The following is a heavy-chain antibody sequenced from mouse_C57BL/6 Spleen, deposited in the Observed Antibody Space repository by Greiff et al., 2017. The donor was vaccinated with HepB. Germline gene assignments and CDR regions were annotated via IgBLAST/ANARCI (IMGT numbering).Heavy chain of an antibody. CDR1: GYTFTSYW. CDR2: IHPNSGST. CDR3: ARWVAVVAPDY. Sequence: QVQLQQPGAELVKPGASVKLSCKASGYTFTSYWMHWVKQRPGQGLEWIGMIHPNSGSTNYNEKFKSKATLTVDKSSSTAYMQLSSLTSEDSAVYYCARWVAVVAPDYWGQGTTLTVSS. V-gene: IGHV1-64*01. D-gene: IGHD1-1*01. J-gene: IGHJ2*01.